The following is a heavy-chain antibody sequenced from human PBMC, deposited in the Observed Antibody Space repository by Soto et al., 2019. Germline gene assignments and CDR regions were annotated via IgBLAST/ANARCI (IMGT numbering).Heavy chain of an antibody. D-gene: IGHD4-17*01. CDR1: GGSISSYY. V-gene: IGHV4-59*01. J-gene: IGHJ4*02. Sequence: PSETLSLTCTVSGGSISSYYWSWIRQPPGKGLEWIGYILFNGNTNYNPSFGSRVSISIDTSNNQFSLNLGSVTVADTAVYYCVRGPRGASVTTLLSLWGQGTLVTVSS. CDR3: VRGPRGASVTTLLSL. CDR2: ILFNGNT.